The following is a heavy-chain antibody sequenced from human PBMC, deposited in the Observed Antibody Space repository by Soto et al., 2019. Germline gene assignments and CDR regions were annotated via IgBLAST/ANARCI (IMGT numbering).Heavy chain of an antibody. Sequence: PGGSLRLSCAASGFTFSSYSMNWVRQAPGKGLEWVSSISSSSSYIYYADSVKGRFTISRDNAKNSLYLQMNSLRAEDTAVYYCANDLPPYDFWISRGFDPWGQGTLVTVSS. CDR3: ANDLPPYDFWISRGFDP. CDR2: ISSSSSYI. J-gene: IGHJ5*02. D-gene: IGHD3-3*01. V-gene: IGHV3-21*01. CDR1: GFTFSSYS.